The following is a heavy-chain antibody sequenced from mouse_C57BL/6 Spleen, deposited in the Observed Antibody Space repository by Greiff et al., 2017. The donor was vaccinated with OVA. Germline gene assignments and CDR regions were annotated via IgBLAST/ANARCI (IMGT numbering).Heavy chain of an antibody. CDR2: INPGSGGT. D-gene: IGHD1-1*01. CDR1: GYAFTNYL. Sequence: QVHVKQSGAELVRPGTSVKVSCKASGYAFTNYLIEWVKQRPGQGLEWIGVINPGSGGTNYNEKFKGKATLTADKSSSTAYMQLSSLTSEDSAVYFCARDYYGSSYGPYFDYWGQGTTLTVSS. CDR3: ARDYYGSSYGPYFDY. J-gene: IGHJ2*01. V-gene: IGHV1-54*01.